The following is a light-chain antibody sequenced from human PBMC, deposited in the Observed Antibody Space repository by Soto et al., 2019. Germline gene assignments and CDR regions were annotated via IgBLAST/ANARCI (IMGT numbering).Light chain of an antibody. V-gene: IGKV3-20*01. J-gene: IGKJ5*01. CDR2: GAS. CDR3: QQYSTSPIS. Sequence: ENVLTQSPATLSLSPGERATISCRASQVTSRYLSWYQQRPGQAPRLLIYGASSRATGIPDRFSGSGSGTDFTLTISRLEPEDFAVYYCQQYSTSPISFGQGTRLEIK. CDR1: QVTSRY.